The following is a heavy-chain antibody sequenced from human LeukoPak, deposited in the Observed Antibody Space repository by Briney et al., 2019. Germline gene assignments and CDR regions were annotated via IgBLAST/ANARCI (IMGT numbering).Heavy chain of an antibody. CDR3: SKNPYSDGSHWFDP. CDR1: RFSLSSHA. V-gene: IGHV3-23*01. D-gene: IGHD5-24*01. CDR2: ISANGINT. J-gene: IGHJ5*02. Sequence: PGGSLRLSCAASRFSLSSHAMSWVRQAPGKGLEWVSTISANGINTYYAYSVKGRFTISRDNSRNTLYLQVNSLRAEDTAVYYCSKNPYSDGSHWFDPWGQGTLVTVSS.